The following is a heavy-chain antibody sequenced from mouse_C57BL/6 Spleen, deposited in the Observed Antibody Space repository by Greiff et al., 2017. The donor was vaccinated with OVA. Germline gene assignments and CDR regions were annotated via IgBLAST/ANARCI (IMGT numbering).Heavy chain of an antibody. CDR3: ARPYYDYDAMDY. CDR2: IYPGDGDT. D-gene: IGHD1-1*02. V-gene: IGHV1-82*01. J-gene: IGHJ4*01. Sequence: VQLVESGPELVKPGASVKISCKASGYAFSSSWMNWVKQRPGKGLEWIGRIYPGDGDTNYNGKFKGKATLTADKSSSTAYMQLSSLTSEDSAVYFCARPYYDYDAMDYWGQGTSVTVSS. CDR1: GYAFSSSW.